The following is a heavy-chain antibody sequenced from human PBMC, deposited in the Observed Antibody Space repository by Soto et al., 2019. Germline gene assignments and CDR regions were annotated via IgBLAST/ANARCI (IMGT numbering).Heavy chain of an antibody. CDR2: ISGSGGST. CDR3: AKDRGYDSSGYSYPYYFDY. V-gene: IGHV3-23*01. Sequence: GGSLRLSCAASGFTFSSYAMSWVRQAPGKGLEWVSAISGSGGSTYYADSVKGRFTISRDNSKNTLYLQMNSLRAEDTAVYYWAKDRGYDSSGYSYPYYFDYWGQGTLVTV. CDR1: GFTFSSYA. J-gene: IGHJ4*02. D-gene: IGHD3-22*01.